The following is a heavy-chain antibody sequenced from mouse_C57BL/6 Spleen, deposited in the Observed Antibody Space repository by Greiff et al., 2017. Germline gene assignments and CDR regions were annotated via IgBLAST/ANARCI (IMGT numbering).Heavy chain of an antibody. D-gene: IGHD1-1*01. CDR2: ISDGGSYT. V-gene: IGHV5-4*03. CDR1: GFTFSSYA. CDR3: ARGPTTVVAHFDY. Sequence: EVMLVESGGGLVKPGGSLKLSCAASGFTFSSYAMSWVRQTPEKRLEWVATISDGGSYTYYPDNVKGRFTISRDNAKNNLYLQMSHLKSEDTAMYYCARGPTTVVAHFDYWGQGTTLTVSS. J-gene: IGHJ2*01.